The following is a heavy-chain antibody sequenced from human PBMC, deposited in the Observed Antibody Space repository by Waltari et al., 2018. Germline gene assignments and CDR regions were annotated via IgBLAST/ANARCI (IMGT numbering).Heavy chain of an antibody. Sequence: EVQLVESGGDLIQPGGSLRLSCAASGFTVSSYFMHWVRQAPGKGLEWVSLIYGGDTTKYADSVKGRFTISRDNSKNTVYLQMNGLRAEDTAVYYCARDSYGSSFDAFDMWGQGTMVTVSS. D-gene: IGHD2-21*01. CDR2: IYGGDTT. CDR3: ARDSYGSSFDAFDM. V-gene: IGHV3-53*01. J-gene: IGHJ3*02. CDR1: GFTVSSYF.